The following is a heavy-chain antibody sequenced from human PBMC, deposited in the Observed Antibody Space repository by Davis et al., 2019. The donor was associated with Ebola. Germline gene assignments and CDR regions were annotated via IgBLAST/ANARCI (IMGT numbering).Heavy chain of an antibody. CDR2: IYYSGST. CDR1: GGSISSSSYY. V-gene: IGHV4-39*01. CDR3: ARHRDCSGGSCYRRNNWFDP. D-gene: IGHD2-15*01. J-gene: IGHJ5*02. Sequence: MPSETLSLTCTAPGGSISSSSYYWGWIRQPPGKGPEWIGSIYYSGSTYYNPSLKSRVTISVDTSKNQFSLKLSSVTAADTAVYYCARHRDCSGGSCYRRNNWFDPWGQGTLVTVSS.